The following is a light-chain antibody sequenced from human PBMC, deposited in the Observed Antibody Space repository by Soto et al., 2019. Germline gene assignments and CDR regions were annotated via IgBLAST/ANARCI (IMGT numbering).Light chain of an antibody. Sequence: EIGLTQSPATLSVSSGERATLSCRASQSVSSNLAWYQQKPGQAPRLLIYGASSRATDIPDRFSGSGSGTDFTLTISCLKSEDFATYYCQQYNSLLSFGGGTKVDIK. CDR2: GAS. CDR3: QQYNSLLS. CDR1: QSVSSN. V-gene: IGKV3D-15*01. J-gene: IGKJ4*01.